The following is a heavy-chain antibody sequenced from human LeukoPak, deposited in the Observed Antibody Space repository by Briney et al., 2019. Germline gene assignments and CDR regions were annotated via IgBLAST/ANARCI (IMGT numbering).Heavy chain of an antibody. J-gene: IGHJ5*02. CDR3: ARDNSVEGTAWWFDP. CDR2: INPSGGST. CDR1: GYTFTYYY. Sequence: ASVKVSCKASGYTFTYYYFHWVRQAPGQGLEWMGVINPSGGSTSYAQKFQGRVTMTRDMSTSTDYMELSSLRSEDTAVYYCARDNSVEGTAWWFDPWGQGTLVTVSS. V-gene: IGHV1-46*01. D-gene: IGHD2-8*02.